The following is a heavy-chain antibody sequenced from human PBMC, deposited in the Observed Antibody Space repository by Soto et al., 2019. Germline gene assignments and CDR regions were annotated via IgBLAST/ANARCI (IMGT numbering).Heavy chain of an antibody. CDR2: IDPGDSNT. CDR3: AKRKDASGSAYFFNGMDV. CDR1: GYSFTNYW. V-gene: IGHV5-10-1*03. D-gene: IGHD3-10*01. J-gene: IGHJ6*02. Sequence: EVQLVQSGAEVKKPGESLRISCKGSGYSFTNYWINWVRQMPGKGLEWLGGIDPGDSNTNYSPSFQGHVTISADKSISTAYLQWSSLRASDTAIYYCAKRKDASGSAYFFNGMDVWGQGTTVTVSS.